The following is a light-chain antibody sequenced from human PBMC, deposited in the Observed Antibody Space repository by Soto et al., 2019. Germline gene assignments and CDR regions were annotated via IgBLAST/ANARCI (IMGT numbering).Light chain of an antibody. CDR2: DVT. CDR3: SSYTSTSIWV. Sequence: QSVLTQPASVSGSPGQSITISCTGTSSDIGGHNHVSWYQQHPGKTPKLMIYDVTKRPSGVSNRFSGSKSGNTAPLTISGLQAEDEADYYCSSYTSTSIWVFGGGTKLTVL. CDR1: SSDIGGHNH. J-gene: IGLJ3*02. V-gene: IGLV2-14*03.